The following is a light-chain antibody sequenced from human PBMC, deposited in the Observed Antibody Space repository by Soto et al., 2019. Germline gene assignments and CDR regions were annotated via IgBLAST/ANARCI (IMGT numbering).Light chain of an antibody. V-gene: IGKV3-11*01. CDR3: QQRSNWPPWT. Sequence: EIVLTQSPATLSLSPGERATLSCRASQSVSSYLAWYQQKPGQAARLLIYDASNRATGIPARFSGSGSGTDFTLTISSLKPEDFAVYYCQQRSNWPPWTFGQGTKVEIK. J-gene: IGKJ1*01. CDR2: DAS. CDR1: QSVSSY.